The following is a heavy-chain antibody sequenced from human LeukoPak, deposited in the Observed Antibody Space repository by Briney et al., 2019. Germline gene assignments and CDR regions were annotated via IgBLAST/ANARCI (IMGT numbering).Heavy chain of an antibody. CDR2: VSGSGGHT. Sequence: GGSLRLSCAASGFTFSSHAMSWVRQAPGKGLEWVSAVSGSGGHTYYADSVKGRFTVSRDNSKNTLYLQTNSLRAEDTAVYYCAKARADSSGYYYPHAFDIWGQGTMVTVSS. CDR3: AKARADSSGYYYPHAFDI. J-gene: IGHJ3*02. V-gene: IGHV3-23*01. D-gene: IGHD3-22*01. CDR1: GFTFSSHA.